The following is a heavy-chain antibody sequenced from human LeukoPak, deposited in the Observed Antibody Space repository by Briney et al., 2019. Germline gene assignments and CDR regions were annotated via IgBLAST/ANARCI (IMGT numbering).Heavy chain of an antibody. J-gene: IGHJ4*02. CDR2: ISGSGGST. V-gene: IGHV3-23*01. Sequence: GGTLRLSCAASGFTFSSYGMSWVRQAPGKGLEWVSAISGSGGSTYYADSVKGRFTISRDNSKNTLYLQMNSLRADDTAVYYCATVFLNTPTSYFHYWGQGTLVTVSS. CDR1: GFTFSSYG. D-gene: IGHD2/OR15-2a*01. CDR3: ATVFLNTPTSYFHY.